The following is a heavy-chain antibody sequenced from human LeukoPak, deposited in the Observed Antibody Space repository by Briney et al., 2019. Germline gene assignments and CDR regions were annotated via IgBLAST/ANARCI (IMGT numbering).Heavy chain of an antibody. J-gene: IGHJ6*02. D-gene: IGHD3-10*01. CDR2: INPNSGGT. V-gene: IGHV1-2*02. CDR3: ARDPYHYGSGSPHGMDV. CDR1: GDSFTGYY. Sequence: ASVKGSCKASGDSFTGYYMHWVRQAPGQGLEWIGWINPNSGGTNYAQKFQGRVIMTRDTSISTAFMELSSLRSDDTAVYYCARDPYHYGSGSPHGMDVWGQGTTVTVSS.